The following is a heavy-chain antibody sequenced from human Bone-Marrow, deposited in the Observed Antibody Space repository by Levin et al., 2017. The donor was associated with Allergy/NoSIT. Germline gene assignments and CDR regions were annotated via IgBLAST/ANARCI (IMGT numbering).Heavy chain of an antibody. CDR1: GFTFSGHY. V-gene: IGHV3-11*01. CDR3: ARDLLGEMATVNAFDL. D-gene: IGHD5-24*01. J-gene: IGHJ3*01. CDR2: ISGSGTTR. Sequence: PGGSLRLSCAASGFTFSGHYMTWIRQAPGKGLEWIAYISGSGTTRFHADSVKGRFTISRDNAKNSLYLQMNRLRAEDTAIYYCARDLLGEMATVNAFDLWGQGTMVTVSS.